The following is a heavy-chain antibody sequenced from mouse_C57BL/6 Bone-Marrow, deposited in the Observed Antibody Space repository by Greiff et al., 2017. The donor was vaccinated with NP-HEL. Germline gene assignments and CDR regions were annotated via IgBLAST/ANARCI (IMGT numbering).Heavy chain of an antibody. CDR2: IRNKANSHAT. D-gene: IGHD1-1*01. CDR1: GFTFSDAW. J-gene: IGHJ1*03. V-gene: IGHV6-6*01. CDR3: TRGSSYWYFDV. Sequence: EVKLQESGGGLVQPGGSMKLSCAASGFTFSDAWMDWVRQSPEKGLEWVAEIRNKANSHATYYAESVKGRFTISRDDSKSSVYLQMNSLRAEDTGIYYCTRGSSYWYFDVWGTGTTVTVSS.